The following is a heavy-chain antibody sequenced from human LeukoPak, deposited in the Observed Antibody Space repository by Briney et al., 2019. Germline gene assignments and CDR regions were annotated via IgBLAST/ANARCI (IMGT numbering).Heavy chain of an antibody. D-gene: IGHD3-16*01. J-gene: IGHJ3*02. V-gene: IGHV3-53*01. CDR1: GFTVSSNY. CDR3: ARDQEFAGAFDI. Sequence: GGSLRLSCAASGFTVSSNYVSWVRQAPGKGLEWVSVIYSGGSTYYADSVKGRFTVSRDNSKNTLYLQMNSLRAEDTAVYYCARDQEFAGAFDIWGQRTMVTVSS. CDR2: IYSGGST.